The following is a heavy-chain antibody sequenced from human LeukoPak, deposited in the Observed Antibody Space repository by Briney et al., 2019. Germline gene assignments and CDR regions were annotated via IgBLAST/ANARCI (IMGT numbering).Heavy chain of an antibody. CDR2: ITYNGNT. J-gene: IGHJ4*02. D-gene: IGHD4-17*01. CDR3: ARGTTVTLFDY. Sequence: ASVKVSCKASVYTFTSYGITWVRQAPGQGLEWMGWITYNGNTNYAQNLQGRVTMTTDTSTSTAYMELRNLRSDDTAVYYCARGTTVTLFDYWGQGTLVTVSS. V-gene: IGHV1-18*01. CDR1: VYTFTSYG.